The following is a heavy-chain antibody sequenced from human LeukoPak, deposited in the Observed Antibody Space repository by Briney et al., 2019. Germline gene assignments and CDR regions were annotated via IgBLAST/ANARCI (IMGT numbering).Heavy chain of an antibody. CDR3: ARRIVTYYYDSSGSLDAFDI. V-gene: IGHV3-64*04. Sequence: GGSLRLSCSASGFTFSSYAMHWVRQAPGKGLEYVSAISSNGGSTYYADSVKGRFTISRDNAKNTLYLQMNSLRAEDTAVYYCARRIVTYYYDSSGSLDAFDIWGQGTMVTVSS. CDR1: GFTFSSYA. J-gene: IGHJ3*02. CDR2: ISSNGGST. D-gene: IGHD3-22*01.